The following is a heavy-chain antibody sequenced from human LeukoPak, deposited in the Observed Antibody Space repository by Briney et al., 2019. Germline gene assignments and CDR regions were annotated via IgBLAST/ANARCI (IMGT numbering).Heavy chain of an antibody. D-gene: IGHD3-10*01. V-gene: IGHV4-4*07. CDR2: IYTSGST. CDR3: AREPYGSGSYPYYYYYMEV. Sequence: PSETLSLTCTVSGGSISSYYWSWIRQPAGKGLEWIGRIYTSGSTNYNPSLKSRVTMSVDTSKNQFSLKLSSVTAADTAVYYCAREPYGSGSYPYYYYYMEVWGKGTTVTVSS. J-gene: IGHJ6*03. CDR1: GGSISSYY.